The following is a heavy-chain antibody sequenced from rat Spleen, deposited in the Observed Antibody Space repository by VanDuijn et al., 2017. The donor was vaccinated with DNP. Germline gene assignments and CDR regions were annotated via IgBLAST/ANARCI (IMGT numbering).Heavy chain of an antibody. CDR3: ARWLGYGGSPGFAY. D-gene: IGHD1-11*01. CDR1: GYTFATYY. Sequence: QVQLQQSGTELAKPGSSVKISCEASGYTFATYYITWMKQTTGQGLEYIGYINTGSGGTNSNEKFKGKATLTVDKSSSTAFMQLSSLTPDDSAVYYCARWLGYGGSPGFAYWGQGTLVTVSS. J-gene: IGHJ3*01. V-gene: IGHV1-43*01. CDR2: INTGSGGT.